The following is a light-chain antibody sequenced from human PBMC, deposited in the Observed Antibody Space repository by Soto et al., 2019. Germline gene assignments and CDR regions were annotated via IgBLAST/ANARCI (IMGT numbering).Light chain of an antibody. CDR1: QSISNK. V-gene: IGKV3-15*01. Sequence: EIVMTQSAAILSVSPGERATLSCRASQSISNKLAWIQQKPGQAPRLLIYDTSFRATDIPARFSGSGSGTEFTLTISSLQSEDFAVYYCQQYQKWPRTFGQGTKVEIK. CDR3: QQYQKWPRT. CDR2: DTS. J-gene: IGKJ1*01.